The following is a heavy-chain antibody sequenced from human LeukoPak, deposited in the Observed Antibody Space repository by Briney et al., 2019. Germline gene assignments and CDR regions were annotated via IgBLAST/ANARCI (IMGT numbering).Heavy chain of an antibody. CDR1: GFTVSSSF. J-gene: IGHJ4*02. V-gene: IGHV3-53*01. CDR2: IHRDDKT. Sequence: GGSLRLSCAASGFTVSSSFIYWVRRAPGKGLEWVSFIHRDDKTYYADSVKGRFTMSRDSSKNTLYLQMNSLGADDTAVYYCAREVISAPSYFDYWGQGILVTVSS. D-gene: IGHD2-21*01. CDR3: AREVISAPSYFDY.